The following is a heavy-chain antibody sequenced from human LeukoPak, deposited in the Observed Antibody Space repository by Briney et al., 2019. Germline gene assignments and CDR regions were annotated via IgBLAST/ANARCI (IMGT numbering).Heavy chain of an antibody. CDR3: VAMIRGGLTPSDY. V-gene: IGHV4-39*01. CDR1: GGSVNTNSYN. D-gene: IGHD5-12*01. J-gene: IGHJ4*02. Sequence: SETLSLTCTVSGGSVNTNSYNWGWIRQPPGKGLEWIGTIFYGGSTYYNPSLKGRVTISVDTSKNQFSLTLSSVTAADTAVYYCVAMIRGGLTPSDYWGQGTLVTVSS. CDR2: IFYGGST.